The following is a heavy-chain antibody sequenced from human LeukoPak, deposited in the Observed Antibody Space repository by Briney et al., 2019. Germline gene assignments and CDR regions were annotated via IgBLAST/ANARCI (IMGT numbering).Heavy chain of an antibody. CDR1: GGSISSGDYY. CDR2: IYYTGST. D-gene: IGHD2-15*01. Sequence: SETLSLTCTVSGGSISSGDYYWSWIRQPPGKGLEWIGCIYYTGSTYYNPSLKSRVTISVDASRNQFSLKLSSVTAADTAVYYCARERYCSGGICYSDNWFDPWGQGTLVTVSS. J-gene: IGHJ5*02. CDR3: ARERYCSGGICYSDNWFDP. V-gene: IGHV4-30-4*01.